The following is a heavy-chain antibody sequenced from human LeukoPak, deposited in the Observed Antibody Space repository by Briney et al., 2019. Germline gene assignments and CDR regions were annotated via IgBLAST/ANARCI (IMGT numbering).Heavy chain of an antibody. V-gene: IGHV4-31*03. D-gene: IGHD3-3*02. Sequence: SETLSLTCTVSGGSISSGGYYWSWIRQHPGKGLEWIGYIYYSGSTYYNPSLKSRVTISVDTSKNQFSLKLSSVTAADTAVYYCARDLARNWFDPWAREPWSPSPQ. J-gene: IGHJ5*02. CDR2: IYYSGST. CDR3: ARDLARNWFDP. CDR1: GGSISSGGYY.